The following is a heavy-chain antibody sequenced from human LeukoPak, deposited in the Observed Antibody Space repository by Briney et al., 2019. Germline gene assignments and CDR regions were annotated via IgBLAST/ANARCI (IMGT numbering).Heavy chain of an antibody. Sequence: SETLSLTCTVSGGSISSSGYYWGWIRQPPGKGLEWIGSIYYSGSTYYNPSLKSRVTISVDTSKNQFSLKLSSVTAADTAVYYCARPLIPAATFDYWGQGTLVTVSS. CDR3: ARPLIPAATFDY. D-gene: IGHD2-2*01. CDR1: GGSISSSGYY. CDR2: IYYSGST. J-gene: IGHJ4*02. V-gene: IGHV4-39*07.